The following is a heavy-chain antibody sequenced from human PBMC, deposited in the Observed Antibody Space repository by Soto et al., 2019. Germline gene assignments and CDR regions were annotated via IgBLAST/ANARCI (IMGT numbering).Heavy chain of an antibody. CDR2: IRSSSSYI. J-gene: IGHJ6*02. D-gene: IGHD2-2*03. V-gene: IGHV3-21*01. CDR1: GFTFSSNS. CDR3: ARGRMDIVVVPAADRDYYYYGMDV. Sequence: EVQLVESGGGLVKPGGSLRLSCAASGFTFSSNSMNWVRQAPGKGLEWVSSIRSSSSYIYDADSVKGRFTISRDNAKNSLYLQMNSLRAEDTAVYYCARGRMDIVVVPAADRDYYYYGMDVWGQGTTVTVSS.